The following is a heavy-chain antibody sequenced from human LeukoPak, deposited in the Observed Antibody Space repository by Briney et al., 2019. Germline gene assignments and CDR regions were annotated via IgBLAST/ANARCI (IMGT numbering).Heavy chain of an antibody. Sequence: SETLSLTCTVSGGPISSSSYYWGWIRQPPGKGLEWIGSIYYSGSTYYNPSLKSRVTISVDTSKNQFSLKLSSVTAADTAVYYCASVPDDILYYDILTGPIDYWGQGTLVTVSS. D-gene: IGHD3-9*01. CDR1: GGPISSSSYY. CDR3: ASVPDDILYYDILTGPIDY. J-gene: IGHJ4*02. CDR2: IYYSGST. V-gene: IGHV4-39*07.